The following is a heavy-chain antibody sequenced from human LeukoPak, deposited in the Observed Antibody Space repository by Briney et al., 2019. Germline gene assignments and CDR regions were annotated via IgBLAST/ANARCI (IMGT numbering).Heavy chain of an antibody. J-gene: IGHJ4*02. CDR3: ARRGSSGCFDY. CDR2: ISINGDKT. D-gene: IGHD6-19*01. CDR1: GFTFSGHF. Sequence: GGSLRLSCSASGFTFSGHFMHWVRQAPGKGLEYVSSISINGDKTYYAESVKGRFTISRDNSKNTLYLQLSSLRVEDTAVYYCARRGSSGCFDYWGQGTLVTVSS. V-gene: IGHV3-64D*06.